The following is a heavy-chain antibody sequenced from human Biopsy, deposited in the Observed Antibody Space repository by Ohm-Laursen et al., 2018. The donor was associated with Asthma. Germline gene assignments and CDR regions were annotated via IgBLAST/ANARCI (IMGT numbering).Heavy chain of an antibody. D-gene: IGHD2-2*01. Sequence: SLRLSCAAPGFTFSSYGMHWVRQAPGKGLEWVAVIWYDGSNKYYADSVKGRFTISRDNTKNTLYLQMNSLRAEDTAVYYCARGGLGYCSSTSCYQNYCYGMDVWGQGTTVTVSS. CDR1: GFTFSSYG. V-gene: IGHV3-33*01. CDR3: ARGGLGYCSSTSCYQNYCYGMDV. CDR2: IWYDGSNK. J-gene: IGHJ6*02.